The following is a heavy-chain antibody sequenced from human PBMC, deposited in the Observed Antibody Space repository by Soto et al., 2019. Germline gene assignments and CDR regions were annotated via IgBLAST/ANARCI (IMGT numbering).Heavy chain of an antibody. CDR2: IVVGSGNT. CDR1: GFTFTSSA. D-gene: IGHD5-18*01. CDR3: AALKDTAMATFDY. V-gene: IGHV1-58*01. Sequence: SVKVSCKASGFTFTSSAVQWVRQARGQRLEWIGWIVVGSGNTNYAQKFQERVTITRDMSTSTAYMELSSLRSEDTAVYYCAALKDTAMATFDYWGQGTLVTVSS. J-gene: IGHJ4*02.